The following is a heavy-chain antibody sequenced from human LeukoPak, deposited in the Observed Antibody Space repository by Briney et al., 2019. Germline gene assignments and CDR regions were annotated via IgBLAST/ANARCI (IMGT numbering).Heavy chain of an antibody. Sequence: ASVKVSCKASGYTFTGYYMHWVRQAPGQGLEWMGWINPNSGGTNYAQKFQGRVTMTRDTSISTAYMELSRLRSDDTAVYYCARVALTGYYTGDRAFDIWGQGTMVIVSS. CDR2: INPNSGGT. CDR3: ARVALTGYYTGDRAFDI. V-gene: IGHV1-2*02. D-gene: IGHD3-9*01. CDR1: GYTFTGYY. J-gene: IGHJ3*02.